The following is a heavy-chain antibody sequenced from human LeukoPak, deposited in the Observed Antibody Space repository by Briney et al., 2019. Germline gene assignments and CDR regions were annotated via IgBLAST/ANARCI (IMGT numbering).Heavy chain of an antibody. Sequence: GGSLRLSCTASGFTFGDYAMSWVRQAPGKGLEWVGFIRSKAYGGTTEYAASVKGRFTISRDDSKSIAYLQMNSLKTEDTAVYYCTRGADYYGSGSYPYYYFDYWGQGTLVTVSS. J-gene: IGHJ4*02. CDR2: IRSKAYGGTT. D-gene: IGHD3-10*01. CDR3: TRGADYYGSGSYPYYYFDY. CDR1: GFTFGDYA. V-gene: IGHV3-49*04.